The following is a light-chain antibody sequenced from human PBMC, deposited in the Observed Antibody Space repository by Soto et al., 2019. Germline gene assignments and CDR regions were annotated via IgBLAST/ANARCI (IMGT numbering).Light chain of an antibody. CDR3: SSYTSSTLGV. CDR2: DVS. CDR1: SSDVGGFNF. V-gene: IGLV2-14*03. J-gene: IGLJ1*01. Sequence: QSVLTQPASVSGSPGQSITISCTGNSSDVGGFNFVSWYQQHPGKAPKVMIYDVSDRPSGVSNRFSGSKSGNTASLTISGLQAEDEADYYCSSYTSSTLGVFGTGTKVTFL.